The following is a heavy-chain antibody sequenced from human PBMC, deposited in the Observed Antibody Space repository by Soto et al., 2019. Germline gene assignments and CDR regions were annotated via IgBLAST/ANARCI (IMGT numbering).Heavy chain of an antibody. D-gene: IGHD1-26*01. Sequence: PVWSLRLSCAASGFTFTDYWMHWVRQAPGKGLVWVSQINSDGSGTNYADSVKGRFTISRDNAKNTLYLQMNSLRAEDTAVYYCARACCGTYGWFDHWGQGTLVTTSS. CDR3: ARACCGTYGWFDH. V-gene: IGHV3-74*01. CDR1: GFTFTDYW. CDR2: INSDGSGT. J-gene: IGHJ5*02.